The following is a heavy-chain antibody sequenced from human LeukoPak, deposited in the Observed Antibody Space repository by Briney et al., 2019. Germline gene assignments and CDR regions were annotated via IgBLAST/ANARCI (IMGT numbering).Heavy chain of an antibody. Sequence: PGGSLRLSCAASGFTFSSYSMNWVRQAPGKGLEWVSSISSSSSYIYYADSVKGRFTISRDNAKNSLYLQMNSLRAEDTAVYYCARTVAATKGNYFDYWGQGTLVTVSS. V-gene: IGHV3-21*01. J-gene: IGHJ4*02. CDR1: GFTFSSYS. D-gene: IGHD1-26*01. CDR2: ISSSSSYI. CDR3: ARTVAATKGNYFDY.